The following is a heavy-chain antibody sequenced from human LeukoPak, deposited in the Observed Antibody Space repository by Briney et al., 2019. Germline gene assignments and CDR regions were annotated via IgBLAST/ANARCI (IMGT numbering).Heavy chain of an antibody. CDR3: ARDLSWYYAISGYPPQGEVFDC. D-gene: IGHD3-22*01. V-gene: IGHV3-48*01. CDR2: ISHSSSNI. J-gene: IGHJ4*02. CDR1: GFSFSSYS. Sequence: PGGSLRLSCAASGFSFSSYSMYWIRQAPGKGLELVAHISHSSSNIDYADSVKGRFTVSRDNAKNSLYLQMNSLRVEDTAVYYCARDLSWYYAISGYPPQGEVFDCWGQGTLATVSS.